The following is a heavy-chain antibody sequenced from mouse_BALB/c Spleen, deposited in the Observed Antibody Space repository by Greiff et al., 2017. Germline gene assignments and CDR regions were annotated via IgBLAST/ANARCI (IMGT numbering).Heavy chain of an antibody. J-gene: IGHJ4*01. CDR1: GYTFTDYE. CDR2: IHPGSGGT. D-gene: IGHD1-1*01. CDR3: SRWAYYGSSYAMDY. Sequence: QVQLQQSGAELVRPGASVKLSCKASGYTFTDYEMHWVTQTPVHGLEWIGAIHPGSGGTDYNQKFKGKATLTADKSSSTAYMELSSLTSEDSAVYYCSRWAYYGSSYAMDYWGQGTSVTVSS. V-gene: IGHV1-15*01.